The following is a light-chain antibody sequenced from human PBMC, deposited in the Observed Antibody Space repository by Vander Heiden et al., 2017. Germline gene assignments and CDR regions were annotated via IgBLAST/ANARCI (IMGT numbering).Light chain of an antibody. J-gene: IGLJ3*02. CDR2: NTN. Sequence: TVVTQEPSFSVSPGGPVTLTCGLIYSCVCTTYFPCWYQPTPGHPPRPLFYNTNTLSSGVPARFSGSILGNKAALTITVAQADDESDYYCVLYLRTGIWVFGGGTKLTVL. CDR1: YSCVCTTYF. V-gene: IGLV8-61*01. CDR3: VLYLRTGIWV.